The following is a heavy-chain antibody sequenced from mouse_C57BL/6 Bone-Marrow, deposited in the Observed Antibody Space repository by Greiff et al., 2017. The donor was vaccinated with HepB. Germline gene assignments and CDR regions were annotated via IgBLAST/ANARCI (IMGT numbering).Heavy chain of an antibody. CDR2: IYPRSGNT. D-gene: IGHD1-3*01. CDR1: GYTFTSYG. J-gene: IGHJ1*03. Sequence: VQGVESGAELARPGASVKLSCKASGYTFTSYGISWVKQRTGQGLEWIGEIYPRSGNTYYNEKFKGKATLTADKSSSTAYMELRSLTSEDSAVYFCARGDVAHWYFDVWGTGTTVTVSS. CDR3: ARGDVAHWYFDV. V-gene: IGHV1-81*01.